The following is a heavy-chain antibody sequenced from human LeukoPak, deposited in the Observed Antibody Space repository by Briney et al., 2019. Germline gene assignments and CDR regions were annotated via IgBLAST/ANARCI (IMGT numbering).Heavy chain of an antibody. CDR2: ISYNGNVN. J-gene: IGHJ6*02. Sequence: GGSLRLSYAASGFTFSSYWMNWARQAPGKGLEWVASISYNGNVNYYVDSVKGRFTISRDNAKNSLYLQMSNLRAEDTAVYFCARGGGLDVWGQGATVTVSS. CDR1: GFTFSSYW. D-gene: IGHD3-16*01. V-gene: IGHV3-7*03. CDR3: ARGGGLDV.